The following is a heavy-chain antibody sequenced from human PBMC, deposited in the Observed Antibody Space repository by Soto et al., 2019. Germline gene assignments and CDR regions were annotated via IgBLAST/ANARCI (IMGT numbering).Heavy chain of an antibody. Sequence: GGSLRLSCAASGFTFSSYGMHWVRQAPGKGLEWVAVISYDGSNKYYADSVKGRFTISRDNSKNTLYLQMNSLRAEDTAVYYCAKDSSVFSYYYYGMDVWGQGTTVTVSS. CDR1: GFTFSSYG. CDR2: ISYDGSNK. CDR3: AKDSSVFSYYYYGMDV. J-gene: IGHJ6*02. V-gene: IGHV3-30*18.